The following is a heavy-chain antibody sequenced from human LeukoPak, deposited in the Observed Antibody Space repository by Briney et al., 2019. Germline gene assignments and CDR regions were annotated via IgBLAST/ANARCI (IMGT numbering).Heavy chain of an antibody. V-gene: IGHV3-49*04. Sequence: GGSLRLSCAASGFTFGDYAMSWVRQAPGKGLEWVGFIRSKAYGGTTEYAASVKDRFTISRDDSKSIAYLQMNSLKTEDTAVYYCTRFRDSGSYYFAEYFQHWGQGTLVTVSS. D-gene: IGHD1-26*01. CDR3: TRFRDSGSYYFAEYFQH. CDR1: GFTFGDYA. J-gene: IGHJ1*01. CDR2: IRSKAYGGTT.